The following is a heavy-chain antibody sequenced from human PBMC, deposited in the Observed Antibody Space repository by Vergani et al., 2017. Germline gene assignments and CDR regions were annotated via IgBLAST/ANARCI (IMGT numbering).Heavy chain of an antibody. Sequence: QVQLVESGGGVVQPGRSLRLSCAASGFTFSSYGMHWVRQAPGKGLEWVAVISYDGSNKYYADSVKGRFTISRDNSKNTLYLQMNSLRAEDTAVYYCARDSGEQLVPYYFDYWGQGTLVTVSS. CDR3: ARDSGEQLVPYYFDY. V-gene: IGHV3-30*03. CDR1: GFTFSSYG. D-gene: IGHD6-6*01. CDR2: ISYDGSNK. J-gene: IGHJ4*02.